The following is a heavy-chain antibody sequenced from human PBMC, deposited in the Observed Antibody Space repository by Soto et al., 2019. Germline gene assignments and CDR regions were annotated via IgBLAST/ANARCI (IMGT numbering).Heavy chain of an antibody. D-gene: IGHD3-10*01. CDR2: IIPIFGTA. J-gene: IGHJ4*02. CDR3: ASPPLYGSGSYYPQPVYYFDY. V-gene: IGHV1-69*13. Sequence: SVKVSCKASGGTFSSYAISWVRQAPGQGLEWMGGIIPIFGTANYAQKFQGRVTITADESTSTAYMELSSLRSEDTAVYYCASPPLYGSGSYYPQPVYYFDYWGQGTLVTVSS. CDR1: GGTFSSYA.